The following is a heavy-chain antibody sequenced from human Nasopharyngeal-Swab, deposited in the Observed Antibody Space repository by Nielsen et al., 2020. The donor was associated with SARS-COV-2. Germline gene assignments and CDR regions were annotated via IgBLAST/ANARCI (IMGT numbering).Heavy chain of an antibody. Sequence: ETLSLTCAASGFTFNSYSMNWVRRAPERGLEWVSSISSSSAYIYYADSVRGRFTISRDNAKNSLFLQMNSLRAEDTAVYYCARGEFGGIATVFSAWGQGILVTVSS. D-gene: IGHD6-25*01. CDR3: ARGEFGGIATVFSA. CDR2: ISSSSAYI. V-gene: IGHV3-21*01. J-gene: IGHJ5*02. CDR1: GFTFNSYS.